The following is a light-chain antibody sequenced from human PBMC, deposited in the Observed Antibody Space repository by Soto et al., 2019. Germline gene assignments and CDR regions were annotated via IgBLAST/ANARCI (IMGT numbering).Light chain of an antibody. J-gene: IGKJ4*01. V-gene: IGKV3-15*01. CDR3: QQYNNWPRLT. CDR1: QGVSSN. CDR2: DAS. Sequence: DIVMTQSPATLSVSPRERATLSCRASQGVSSNLAWYQQKPGQAPRLLIYDASTRATGIPARFSGSGSGTEFTLTISRLEPEDFAVYYCQQYNNWPRLTFGGGTKVDIK.